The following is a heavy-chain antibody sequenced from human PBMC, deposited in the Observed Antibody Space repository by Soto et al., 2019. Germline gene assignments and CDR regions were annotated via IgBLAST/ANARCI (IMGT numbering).Heavy chain of an antibody. V-gene: IGHV5-51*01. CDR3: ARRVSGLYYYYGMDV. CDR2: IYPGDSDT. D-gene: IGHD3-22*01. Sequence: PGESLKIACKGSGYSFTSYCIGWVLQMPWKGLEWMGIIYPGDSDTRYSPSFQGQVTISADKSISTAYLQWSSLKASDTAMYYCARRVSGLYYYYGMDVWGQGTTVTVSS. CDR1: GYSFTSYC. J-gene: IGHJ6*02.